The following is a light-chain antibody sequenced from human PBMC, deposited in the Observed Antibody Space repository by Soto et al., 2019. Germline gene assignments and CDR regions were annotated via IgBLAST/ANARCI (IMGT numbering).Light chain of an antibody. CDR1: SGSIAGNY. CDR3: QSYDHAIYVV. Sequence: NFMLTQPESVSESLQKTVTISCTRSSGSIAGNYVQRYQQRPGSGPTTVIYEDNQRTSGVPDRFSGSIDSSSNSASLTISGLQTENEADYYCQSYDHAIYVVLGGGTTVTLL. J-gene: IGLJ2*01. CDR2: EDN. V-gene: IGLV6-57*04.